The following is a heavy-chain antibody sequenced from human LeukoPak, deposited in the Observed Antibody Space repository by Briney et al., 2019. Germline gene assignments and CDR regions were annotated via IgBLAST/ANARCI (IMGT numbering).Heavy chain of an antibody. V-gene: IGHV1-24*01. CDR1: GYTLIELS. J-gene: IGHJ3*02. CDR3: ATMGPPLFAFDI. CDR2: FDPGDVET. Sequence: ASVKVSCTVSGYTLIELSMHWVRQAPEKGLEWMGGFDPGDVETVYAQKFQGRVTMTEDTSTDTVYMELSSLISEDTAVYYCATMGPPLFAFDIWGQGTMVTVSS.